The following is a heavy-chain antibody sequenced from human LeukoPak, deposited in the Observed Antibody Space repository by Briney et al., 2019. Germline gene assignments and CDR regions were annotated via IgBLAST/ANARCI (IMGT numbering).Heavy chain of an antibody. D-gene: IGHD4-17*01. V-gene: IGHV3-30*02. CDR2: VRYDGNNP. CDR3: ARGSRYGDYPYYCDF. Sequence: GGSLRLSCAASGFTFGSYGMHWVRQAPGKGLDWVAFVRYDGNNPYYSASVKGRFTISRDNSKNTMLLQMNNPRLEDAAVYYCARGSRYGDYPYYCDFWGQGTLVTVSS. J-gene: IGHJ4*02. CDR1: GFTFGSYG.